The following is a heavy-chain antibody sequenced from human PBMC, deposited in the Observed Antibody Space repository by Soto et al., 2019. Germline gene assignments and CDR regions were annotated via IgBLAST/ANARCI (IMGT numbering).Heavy chain of an antibody. CDR3: ARDPKTSGGQHWAFNYFDS. D-gene: IGHD7-27*01. CDR2: ISYDGTNK. J-gene: IGHJ4*02. Sequence: PGGSLRLSSAASGFSFSISPMHWVRQAPGKGPEWVALISYDGTNKFYADSVKGRFTISRDNSKSTLYLQVDSLRPEDAAVYYCARDPKTSGGQHWAFNYFDSWGQGTLVTVSS. V-gene: IGHV3-30-3*01. CDR1: GFSFSISP.